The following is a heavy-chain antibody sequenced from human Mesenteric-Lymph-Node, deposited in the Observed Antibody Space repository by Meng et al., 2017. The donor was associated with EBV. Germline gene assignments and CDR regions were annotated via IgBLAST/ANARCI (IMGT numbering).Heavy chain of an antibody. CDR3: ARAGAYYDVLTGFDY. CDR1: GVSRSSGGYF. J-gene: IGHJ4*02. D-gene: IGHD3-9*01. V-gene: IGHV4-30-2*01. Sequence: LQLQESGSRLLTPSQTLSLTWAVFGVSRSSGGYFWNWIRQTPGRGLEWIGYIYHTGTAYYNPSLKSRVTMSVDRSTNQFSLWLKSVTAADTAIYYCARAGAYYDVLTGFDYWGQGTLVTVSS. CDR2: IYHTGTA.